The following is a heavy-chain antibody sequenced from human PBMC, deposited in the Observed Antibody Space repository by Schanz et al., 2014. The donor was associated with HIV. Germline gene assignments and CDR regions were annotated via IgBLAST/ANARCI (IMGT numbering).Heavy chain of an antibody. CDR2: ISWNSGSI. J-gene: IGHJ6*02. D-gene: IGHD4-17*01. CDR3: ARVMTTIVSPSYYGMDV. Sequence: EVQLLESGGGLLHPGGSLRLSCAASGFTFNSYAMNALSWVRQAPGRGLEWVSGISWNSGSIAYADSVEGRFTISRDNAKNSLYLQMRSLRAEDTALYYCARVMTTIVSPSYYGMDVWGQGTTVTVSS. V-gene: IGHV3-9*01. CDR1: GFTFNSYA.